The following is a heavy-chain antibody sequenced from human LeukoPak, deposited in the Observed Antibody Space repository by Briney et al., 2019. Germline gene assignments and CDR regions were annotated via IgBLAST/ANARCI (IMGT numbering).Heavy chain of an antibody. CDR1: GCTFTSYA. D-gene: IGHD6-13*01. V-gene: IGHV1-3*01. CDR2: INAGNGNT. J-gene: IGHJ4*02. CDR3: ARSRGSSWYYWYFDY. Sequence: AASVKVSCKASGCTFTSYAMHWVRQAPGQRLEWMGWINAGNGNTKYSQKFQGRVTITRDTSASTAYMKLSSLRSEDTAVYYCARSRGSSWYYWYFDYWGQGTLVTVSS.